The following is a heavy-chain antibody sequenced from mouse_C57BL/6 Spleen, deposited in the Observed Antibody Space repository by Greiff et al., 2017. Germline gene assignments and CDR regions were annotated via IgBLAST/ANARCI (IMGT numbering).Heavy chain of an antibody. Sequence: VKLQQPGAELVRPGSSVKLSCKASGYTFTSYWMHWVKQRPIQGLEWIGNIDPSDSETHYNQKFKDKATLTVDKSSSTAYMQLSSLTSEDSAVYYCARSDYGSSPNFDYWGQGTTLTVSS. CDR3: ARSDYGSSPNFDY. CDR1: GYTFTSYW. CDR2: IDPSDSET. J-gene: IGHJ2*01. V-gene: IGHV1-52*01. D-gene: IGHD1-1*01.